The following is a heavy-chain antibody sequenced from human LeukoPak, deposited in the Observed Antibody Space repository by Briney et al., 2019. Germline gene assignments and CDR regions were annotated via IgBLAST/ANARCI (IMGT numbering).Heavy chain of an antibody. CDR1: GFTFTTYG. CDR3: AKAGALAARYVHFDY. J-gene: IGHJ4*02. V-gene: IGHV3-30*02. D-gene: IGHD6-6*01. CDR2: IQNDEIDK. Sequence: GGSLRLSCAASGFTFTTYGMHWDRQAPGEGLEWVAFIQNDEIDKFYADSVKGRFTISRDNSKNTLYLQMNSLRAEDTAVYYCAKAGALAARYVHFDYWGQGTLVTVSS.